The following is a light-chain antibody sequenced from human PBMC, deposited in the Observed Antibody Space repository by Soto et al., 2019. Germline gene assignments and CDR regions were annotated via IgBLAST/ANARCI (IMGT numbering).Light chain of an antibody. V-gene: IGLV1-40*01. CDR1: SSNIGAGYD. CDR3: QSYDSSLSGPVV. J-gene: IGLJ2*01. Sequence: QAVVTQPPSVSGAPGQRVTISCTGSSSNIGAGYDVHWYQQLPGTAPKLLIYGNSNRPSGVPDRVSGSKSGTSASLAITGLQAEDEADYYCQSYDSSLSGPVVFGGGTKLTVL. CDR2: GNS.